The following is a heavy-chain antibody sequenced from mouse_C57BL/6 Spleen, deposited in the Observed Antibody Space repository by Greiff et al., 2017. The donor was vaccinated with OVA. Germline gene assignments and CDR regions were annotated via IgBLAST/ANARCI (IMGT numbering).Heavy chain of an antibody. D-gene: IGHD2-2*01. Sequence: VQLQQSGAELVRPGSSVKLSCTASGFTFTSYGMDWVQQRPGQGLEWIGNIYPSGSETNYNQQFKDQATLTVDKYSSTTYMQLSSLTSYDSAVYYCASVYYGSAYWGQGTLVSVAA. V-gene: IGHV1-61*01. J-gene: IGHJ3*01. CDR3: ASVYYGSAY. CDR1: GFTFTSYG. CDR2: IYPSGSET.